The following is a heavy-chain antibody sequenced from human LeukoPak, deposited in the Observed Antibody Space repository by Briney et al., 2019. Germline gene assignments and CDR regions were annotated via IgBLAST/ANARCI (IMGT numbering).Heavy chain of an antibody. D-gene: IGHD3-22*01. Sequence: PGGSLRLSCAASGFTFSSYGMSWVRQAPGKGLEWVSAISGSGGITYYADSVKGRFTISRDNAKNSLYLQMNSLRAEDTAVYYCARGGRGYYDSSGYYFGYWGQGTLVTVSS. CDR1: GFTFSSYG. CDR2: ISGSGGIT. V-gene: IGHV3-23*01. J-gene: IGHJ4*02. CDR3: ARGGRGYYDSSGYYFGY.